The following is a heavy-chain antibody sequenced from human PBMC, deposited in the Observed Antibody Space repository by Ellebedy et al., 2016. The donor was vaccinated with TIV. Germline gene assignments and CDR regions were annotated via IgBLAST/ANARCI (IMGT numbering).Heavy chain of an antibody. D-gene: IGHD2-21*02. J-gene: IGHJ1*01. CDR3: AKDGCSGDCYFQH. V-gene: IGHV3-23*01. CDR2: ISSSGGST. Sequence: GGSLRLXXAASGFTSRNYAMSWVRQAPGKGLEWVSAISSSGGSTYYADSVKGRFTISRDNSKNTLFLHMNSLRAKDTALYYCAKDGCSGDCYFQHWGQGALVTVFS. CDR1: GFTSRNYA.